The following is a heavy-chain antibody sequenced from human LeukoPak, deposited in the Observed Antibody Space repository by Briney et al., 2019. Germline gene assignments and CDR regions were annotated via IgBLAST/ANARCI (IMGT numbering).Heavy chain of an antibody. Sequence: SGGSLRLSCAASGFTVSSNYMSWVRQAPGKGLEWVSVIYSGGSTYYADSVKGRFTISRDNSKNTLYLQMNSLRAEDTAVHYCARDYYDSSGPEPAFDIWGQGTMVTVSS. CDR1: GFTVSSNY. J-gene: IGHJ3*02. CDR3: ARDYYDSSGPEPAFDI. V-gene: IGHV3-53*01. CDR2: IYSGGST. D-gene: IGHD3-22*01.